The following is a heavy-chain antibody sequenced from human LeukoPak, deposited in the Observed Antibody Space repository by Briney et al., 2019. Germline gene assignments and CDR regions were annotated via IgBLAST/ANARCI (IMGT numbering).Heavy chain of an antibody. CDR3: ARHRGNSYGPIDY. Sequence: PSETLSLTCTVSSVSISSNGYYWRWIRQPPGQGLEGIGSMYHSGYTYYNPSLKSRVTISLDTSKNQFSLKLSSVTAADTAMYYCARHRGNSYGPIDYWGQGTLVTVSS. V-gene: IGHV4-39*01. CDR1: SVSISSNGYY. CDR2: MYHSGYT. D-gene: IGHD5-18*01. J-gene: IGHJ4*02.